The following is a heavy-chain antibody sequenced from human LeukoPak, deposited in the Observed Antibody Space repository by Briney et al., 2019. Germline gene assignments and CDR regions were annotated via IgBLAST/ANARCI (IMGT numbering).Heavy chain of an antibody. CDR3: ASEGGYCSSTSCYSGY. Sequence: ASVKISCKVSGYTFTDYYMHWVQQAPGKGLKWMGLVDPEDGETIYAEKFQGRVTITADTSTDTAYMELSSLRSEDTAVYYCASEGGYCSSTSCYSGYWGQGTLVTVSS. D-gene: IGHD2-2*02. CDR2: VDPEDGET. J-gene: IGHJ4*02. V-gene: IGHV1-69-2*01. CDR1: GYTFTDYY.